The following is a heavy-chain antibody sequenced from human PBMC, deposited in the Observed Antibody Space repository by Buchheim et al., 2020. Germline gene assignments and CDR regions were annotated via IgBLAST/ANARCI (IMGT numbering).Heavy chain of an antibody. Sequence: EVQLVESGGGLVQPGGSLRLSCAASGFTVSSNYMSWVRQAPGKGLEWVSVIYSGGSTYSADSVKGRFTISRDNSKNTLYLQMNSLRAEDTAVYYCARDSYSLIAARTFYYYGMDVWGQGT. J-gene: IGHJ6*02. CDR1: GFTVSSNY. CDR3: ARDSYSLIAARTFYYYGMDV. CDR2: IYSGGST. V-gene: IGHV3-66*01. D-gene: IGHD6-6*01.